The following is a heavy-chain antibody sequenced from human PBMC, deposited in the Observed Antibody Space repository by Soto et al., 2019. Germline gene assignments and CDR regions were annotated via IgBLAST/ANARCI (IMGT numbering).Heavy chain of an antibody. CDR3: ASSNTYYDFWSGHWFDP. Sequence: SETLSLTCTVSGGSISSSSYYWGWIRQPPGKGLEWIGSIYYSGSTYYNPSLKSRVTISVDTSKNQFSLKLSSVTAADTAVYYCASSNTYYDFWSGHWFDPWGQGNLVTVSS. D-gene: IGHD3-3*01. CDR2: IYYSGST. CDR1: GGSISSSSYY. J-gene: IGHJ5*02. V-gene: IGHV4-39*01.